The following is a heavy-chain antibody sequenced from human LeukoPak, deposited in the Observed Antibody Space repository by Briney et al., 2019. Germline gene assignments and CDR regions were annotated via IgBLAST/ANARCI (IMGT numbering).Heavy chain of an antibody. CDR2: LIGSSGST. V-gene: IGHV3-23*01. Sequence: GGSLRLSCAASGFTSTDYAMNWVRQAPGKGLEWVSVLIGSSGSTDYADSVKGRFTISRDNSKNTLFLQMNSLRAEDTAIYYCAKGAYDYIEIGYFDSWGQGTLVTVSS. CDR3: AKGAYDYIEIGYFDS. J-gene: IGHJ4*02. D-gene: IGHD5-12*01. CDR1: GFTSTDYA.